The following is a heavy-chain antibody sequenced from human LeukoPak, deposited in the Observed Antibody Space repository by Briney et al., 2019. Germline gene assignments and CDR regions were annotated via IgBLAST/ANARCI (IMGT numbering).Heavy chain of an antibody. J-gene: IGHJ5*02. D-gene: IGHD3-22*01. CDR3: AKDGHYYDSSGSNWFDP. CDR1: GFTFSSYA. Sequence: PGGSLRLSCAASGFTFSSYAMSWVRQAPGKGLEWVSAISGSGGSTYYADSVKDRFTISRDNSKNTLYLQMNSLRAEDTAVYYCAKDGHYYDSSGSNWFDPWGQGTLVTVSS. CDR2: ISGSGGST. V-gene: IGHV3-23*01.